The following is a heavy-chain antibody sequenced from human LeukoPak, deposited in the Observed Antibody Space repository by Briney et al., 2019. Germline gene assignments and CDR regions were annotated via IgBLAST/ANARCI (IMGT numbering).Heavy chain of an antibody. CDR1: GFTFSSYG. D-gene: IGHD3-22*01. Sequence: GGSLRLSCAASGFTFSSYGMHWVRQAPGKGLEWVAVIWYDGSNKYYADSVKGRFTISRDNSKNTLYLQMNSLRAEDTAVYYCARMYYYDSSGLTHDAFDIWGQGTMVTVSS. CDR2: IWYDGSNK. J-gene: IGHJ3*02. CDR3: ARMYYYDSSGLTHDAFDI. V-gene: IGHV3-33*01.